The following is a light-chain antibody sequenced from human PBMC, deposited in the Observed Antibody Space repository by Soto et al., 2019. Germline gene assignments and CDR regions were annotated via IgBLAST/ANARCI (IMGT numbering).Light chain of an antibody. J-gene: IGKJ5*01. V-gene: IGKV3-11*01. CDR2: DAS. Sequence: ETVLTQSPGTLSLSPGEIATLSCWASQSVGSGYLAWYQQKPGQAPRLLIYDASNRATGIPARFSGSGSGTDFTLTISSLEPEDFAVYYCQQRSNWPPITLGQGTRLEIK. CDR1: QSVGSGY. CDR3: QQRSNWPPIT.